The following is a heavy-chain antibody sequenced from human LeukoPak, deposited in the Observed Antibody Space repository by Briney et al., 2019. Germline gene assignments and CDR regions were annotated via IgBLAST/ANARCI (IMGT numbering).Heavy chain of an antibody. J-gene: IGHJ4*02. CDR1: GGTFSSYA. Sequence: SVKVSCKASGGTFSSYAISWVRQAPGQRLEWMGWINAGNGNTKYSQKFQGRVTITRDTSASTAYMELSSLRSEDTAVYYCASHYYDSSGSDYRGQGTLVTVS. V-gene: IGHV1-3*01. CDR3: ASHYYDSSGSDY. D-gene: IGHD3-22*01. CDR2: INAGNGNT.